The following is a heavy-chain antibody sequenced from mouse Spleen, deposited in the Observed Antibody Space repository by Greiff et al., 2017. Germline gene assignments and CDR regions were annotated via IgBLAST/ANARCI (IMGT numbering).Heavy chain of an antibody. Sequence: EVHLVESGGGLVKLGGSLKLSCAASGFTFSSYAMSWVRQTPEKRLEWVATISSGGGNTYYPDSVKGRFTISRDNAKNTLYLQMSSLKSEDTAMYYCARHSTTATFLFDYWGQGTTRTVSS. CDR1: GFTFSSYA. CDR3: ARHSTTATFLFDY. CDR2: ISSGGGNT. V-gene: IGHV5-9-3*01. D-gene: IGHD1-2*01. J-gene: IGHJ2*01.